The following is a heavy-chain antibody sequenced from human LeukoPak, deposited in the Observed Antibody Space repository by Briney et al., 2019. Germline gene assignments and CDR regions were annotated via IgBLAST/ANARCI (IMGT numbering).Heavy chain of an antibody. D-gene: IGHD6-19*01. J-gene: IGHJ6*02. Sequence: SETLSLTCIVSGGSINSYYWSWIRQSPGKGLEWIGYIYYTGSTNYNPSLKSRVTISVDRSMNQFSMKLTSVTAADTAVYYCARDNRRKAVAGDYYGMDVWGQGTTVTVSS. V-gene: IGHV4-59*01. CDR3: ARDNRRKAVAGDYYGMDV. CDR1: GGSINSYY. CDR2: IYYTGST.